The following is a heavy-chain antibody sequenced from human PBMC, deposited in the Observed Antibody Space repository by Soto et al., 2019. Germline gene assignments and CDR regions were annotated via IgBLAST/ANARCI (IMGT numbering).Heavy chain of an antibody. Sequence: GGSLRLSCAASGFTFTSHAMNWVRQAPGKGLEWVAGITPGGDNTYYADSVKGRFTISRDNSKNTVYLQMNYLRAEDTALYYCAKNDGGTCYSRVDCWGQGTLVTVSS. CDR2: ITPGGDNT. J-gene: IGHJ4*02. CDR3: AKNDGGTCYSRVDC. V-gene: IGHV3-23*01. D-gene: IGHD2-15*01. CDR1: GFTFTSHA.